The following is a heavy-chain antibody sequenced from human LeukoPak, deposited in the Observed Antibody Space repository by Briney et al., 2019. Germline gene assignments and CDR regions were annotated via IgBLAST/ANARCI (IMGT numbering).Heavy chain of an antibody. CDR2: LRGNGDT. J-gene: IGHJ4*02. V-gene: IGHV3-23*01. Sequence: PGGSLTLSCAASGFIFSRYAMSWVREAPARGLERVSCLRGNGDTFYADSVKGRFTLSRDESRNTVYLHLTELRVEDTAVYYCAKASWVSTADAVLWGQGTVVTVSS. D-gene: IGHD2-8*01. CDR3: AKASWVSTADAVL. CDR1: GFIFSRYA.